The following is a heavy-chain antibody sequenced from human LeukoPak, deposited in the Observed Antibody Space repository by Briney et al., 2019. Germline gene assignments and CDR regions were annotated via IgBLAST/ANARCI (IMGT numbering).Heavy chain of an antibody. Sequence: SVKVSCKASGYTFTSYDINWVRQAPGQGLEWMGGIIPISGTTNYAQRFQDRISIIADESTSTVYMDLSSLRSEDTAIYYRARDFEDVDYYYGMDVWGQGTTVTVSS. D-gene: IGHD2-15*01. CDR1: GYTFTSYD. CDR3: ARDFEDVDYYYGMDV. CDR2: IIPISGTT. J-gene: IGHJ6*02. V-gene: IGHV1-69*13.